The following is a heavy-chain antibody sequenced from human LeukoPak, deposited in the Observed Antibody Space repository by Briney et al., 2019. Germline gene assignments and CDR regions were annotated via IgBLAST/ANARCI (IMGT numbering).Heavy chain of an antibody. CDR2: LHYSGGT. CDR1: GGSITSSTYY. J-gene: IGHJ4*02. CDR3: ARHTRSGYNYGFNYFDY. D-gene: IGHD5-18*01. V-gene: IGHV4-39*01. Sequence: PSETLSLTCSVSGGSITSSTYYWGWIRQPPGKGLEWIGTLHYSGGTYYCPSLESRVTISVDTSKNHVPLNLTSVTAADTAVYYCARHTRSGYNYGFNYFDYWGRGTLVTVSS.